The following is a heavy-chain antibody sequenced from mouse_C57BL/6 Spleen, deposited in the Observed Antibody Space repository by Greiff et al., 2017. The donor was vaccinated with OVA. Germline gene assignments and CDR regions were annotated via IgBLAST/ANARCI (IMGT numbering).Heavy chain of an antibody. D-gene: IGHD2-4*01. CDR1: GYSITSGYY. CDR3: ARDSGYYYDYYWYFDV. CDR2: ISYDGSN. Sequence: EVQLQQSGPGLVKPSQSLSLTCSVTGYSITSGYYWNWIRQFPGNKLEWMGYISYDGSNNYNPSLKNRISITRDTSKNQFFLKLNSVTTEDTATYYCARDSGYYYDYYWYFDVWGTGTTVTVSS. V-gene: IGHV3-6*01. J-gene: IGHJ1*03.